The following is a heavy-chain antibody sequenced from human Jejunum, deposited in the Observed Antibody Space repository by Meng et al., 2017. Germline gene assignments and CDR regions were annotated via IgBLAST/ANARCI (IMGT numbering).Heavy chain of an antibody. CDR3: VREFTGGYFDY. V-gene: IGHV1-46*01. J-gene: IGHJ4*02. CDR2: SNPSGGGT. D-gene: IGHD3-10*01. Sequence: QVQWVQSGPEVKKPVASVKVSCKASGYTLSNYYLHWVRQAPGQGLEWMGVSNPSGGGTNYAQKFQGRVTMTRDTSTSTVNMELSSLKSEDTAVYYCVREFTGGYFDYWGQGTLVTVSS. CDR1: GYTLSNYY.